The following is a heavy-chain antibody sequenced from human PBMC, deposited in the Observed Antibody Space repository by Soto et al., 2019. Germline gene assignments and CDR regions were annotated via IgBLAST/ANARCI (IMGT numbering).Heavy chain of an antibody. CDR3: ARAEAVAGPYYFDY. CDR2: ISYDGSIK. V-gene: IGHV3-30-3*01. Sequence: GGSLRLSCAASGVSFSISAMHWVRQAPGKGLEWVAVISYDGSIKYYADSVKGRFTISRDNSKNTLYLQMNSLRADDTAVYYCARAEAVAGPYYFDYWGQGTLVTSPQ. J-gene: IGHJ4*02. D-gene: IGHD6-19*01. CDR1: GVSFSISA.